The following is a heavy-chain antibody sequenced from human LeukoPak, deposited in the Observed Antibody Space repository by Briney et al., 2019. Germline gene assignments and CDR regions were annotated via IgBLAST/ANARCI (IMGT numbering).Heavy chain of an antibody. CDR3: AKASRADFVVVVAGFEY. Sequence: GGSLRLSCAASGFNFNSYWMSWVRQAPGKGLESVANIKQDGSDIYFVDSVKGRFTISRDNAKNSLYLQMNSLRAEDTAVYYCAKASRADFVVVVAGFEYWGQGTLVTVSS. J-gene: IGHJ4*02. V-gene: IGHV3-7*05. CDR1: GFNFNSYW. D-gene: IGHD2-15*01. CDR2: IKQDGSDI.